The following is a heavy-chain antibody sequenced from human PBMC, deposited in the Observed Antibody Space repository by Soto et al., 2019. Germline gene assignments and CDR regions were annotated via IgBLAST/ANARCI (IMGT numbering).Heavy chain of an antibody. Sequence: QLQLQESGSGLVKPSQTLSLTCAVSGGSISSGGYSWSWIRQPPGKGLEWIGYIYHSGSPYYNPSLKSRVTIAVDRSQTPFSLKLRSVTAADTAVYCCARVRDWSFLFDYWGQGTLVTVSS. J-gene: IGHJ4*02. CDR1: GGSISSGGYS. CDR2: IYHSGSP. D-gene: IGHD1-1*01. V-gene: IGHV4-30-2*01. CDR3: ARVRDWSFLFDY.